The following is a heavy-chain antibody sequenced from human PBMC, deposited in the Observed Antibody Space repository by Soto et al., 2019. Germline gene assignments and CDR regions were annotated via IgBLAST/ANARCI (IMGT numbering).Heavy chain of an antibody. D-gene: IGHD6-19*01. J-gene: IGHJ4*02. V-gene: IGHV4-30-4*01. CDR1: GGSISSGDYY. Sequence: PSETLSLTCTVSGGSISSGDYYWSWIRQPPGKGLEWSGYIYYSGSTYYNPSLKSRVTISVDTSTNQFSLKLSSVTAADTAVYYCARSPHFQRWLVRPSVFDYWGQGTLVTVSS. CDR2: IYYSGST. CDR3: ARSPHFQRWLVRPSVFDY.